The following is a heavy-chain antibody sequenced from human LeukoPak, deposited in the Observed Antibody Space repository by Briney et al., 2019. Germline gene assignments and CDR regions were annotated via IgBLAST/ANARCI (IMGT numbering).Heavy chain of an antibody. CDR2: IYYSGST. CDR1: GGSISSSSYY. CDR3: ARMKPPAYFDY. D-gene: IGHD1-14*01. Sequence: PSETLSLTCTVSGGSISSSSYYWGWIRQPPGKGLEWIGSIYYSGSTYYNPSLRSRVTISVDTSKNQFSLKLSSVTAADTAVYYCARMKPPAYFDYWGQGTLVTVSS. V-gene: IGHV4-39*07. J-gene: IGHJ4*02.